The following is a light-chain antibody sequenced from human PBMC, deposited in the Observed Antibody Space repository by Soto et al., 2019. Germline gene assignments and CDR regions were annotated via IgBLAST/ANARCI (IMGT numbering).Light chain of an antibody. J-gene: IGKJ2*01. CDR1: QGISSW. CDR3: QQANSFPYT. V-gene: IGKV1-12*01. CDR2: AAS. Sequence: DIQMTQSPSSVSASVGDTVTITCRASQGISSWLVWYQQKPGEAPKFLIYAASSLGSGVPSRFSDSGSGTDFTLTISSLQPEDFATYYCQQANSFPYTFGQGTKLEIK.